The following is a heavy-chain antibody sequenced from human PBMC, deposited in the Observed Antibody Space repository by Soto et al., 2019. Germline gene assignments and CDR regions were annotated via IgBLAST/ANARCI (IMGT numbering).Heavy chain of an antibody. CDR1: GFTFSSYA. J-gene: IGHJ6*03. CDR2: ISGSGGST. V-gene: IGHV3-23*01. D-gene: IGHD2-2*01. CDR3: AADIVVARRYYYYMDV. Sequence: GGSLRLSCAASGFTFSSYAMSWVRQAPGKGLEWVSAISGSGGSTYYADSVKGRFTISRDNSKNTLYLQMNSLRAEDTAVYYCAADIVVARRYYYYMDVWGKGTTVTVSS.